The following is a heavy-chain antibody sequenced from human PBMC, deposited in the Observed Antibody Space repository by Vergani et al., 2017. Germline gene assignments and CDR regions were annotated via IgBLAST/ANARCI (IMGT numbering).Heavy chain of an antibody. J-gene: IGHJ5*02. V-gene: IGHV3-23*04. CDR1: GFTFDDYA. Sequence: EVQLVESGGGLVQPGRSLRLSCAASGFTFDDYAMHWVRQAPGKGLEWVSAISGSGGSTYYADSVKGRFTISRDNSKNTLYLQMNSLRAEDTAVYYCAKDRITIFGVVTNWFDPWGQGTLVTVSS. CDR3: AKDRITIFGVVTNWFDP. CDR2: ISGSGGST. D-gene: IGHD3-3*01.